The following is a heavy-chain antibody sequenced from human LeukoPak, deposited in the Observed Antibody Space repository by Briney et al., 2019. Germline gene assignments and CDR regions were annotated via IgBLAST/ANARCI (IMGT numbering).Heavy chain of an antibody. J-gene: IGHJ4*02. Sequence: ASVKVSCKTSGYTFTSCLIHWIRQAPGQGFEWVAKIHPGDGDRDYAQRFQGRVTMASDSSTTTVYMELTGLTSEDTGVYYCARDLFGAWTWDYWGQGTLITVSS. CDR1: GYTFTSCL. CDR2: IHPGDGDR. CDR3: ARDLFGAWTWDY. V-gene: IGHV1-46*01. D-gene: IGHD2-21*02.